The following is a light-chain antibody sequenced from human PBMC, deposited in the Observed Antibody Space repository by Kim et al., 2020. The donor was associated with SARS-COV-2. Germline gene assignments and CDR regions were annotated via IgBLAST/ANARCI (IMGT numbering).Light chain of an antibody. CDR2: DAS. J-gene: IGKJ4*01. CDR3: QQYGNWPPVT. V-gene: IGKV3-11*01. Sequence: EIVLTQSPATLSLSPGERATLSCRASQSVSSYLAWYQQKPGQAPRLLIYDASSRATGIPARFSGIGSGTDFTLTISSLEPEDFAVYYCQQYGNWPPVTFGGGTKVDIK. CDR1: QSVSSY.